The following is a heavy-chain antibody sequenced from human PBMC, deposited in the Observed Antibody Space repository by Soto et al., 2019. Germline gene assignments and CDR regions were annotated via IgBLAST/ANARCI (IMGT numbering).Heavy chain of an antibody. CDR2: IYHSGYT. D-gene: IGHD1-7*01. Sequence: QMRLQESGSGLVKPSQTLSLTCAVSGGSISSGGYAWNWIRQPPGKGLEWIGYIYHSGYTSYNPSRKSPSTLSVDKSKNQFSLDLVLVSAAHTAVYYLARHCLTGNYFDPSGQGTLVTVSS. J-gene: IGHJ5*02. V-gene: IGHV4-30-2*01. CDR1: GGSISSGGYA. CDR3: ARHCLTGNYFDP.